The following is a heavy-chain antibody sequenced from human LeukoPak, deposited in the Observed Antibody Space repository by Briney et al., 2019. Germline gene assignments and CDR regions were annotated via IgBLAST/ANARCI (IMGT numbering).Heavy chain of an antibody. CDR3: ARDLSAVAGTYYFDY. V-gene: IGHV3-21*01. CDR1: GFTFSSYA. Sequence: GGSLRLSCAASGFTFSSYAMSWVRQAPGKGLEWVSSISSSSSYIYYADSVKGRFTISRDNAKNSLYLQMNSLRAEDTAVYYCARDLSAVAGTYYFDYWGQGTLVTVSS. D-gene: IGHD6-19*01. CDR2: ISSSSSYI. J-gene: IGHJ4*02.